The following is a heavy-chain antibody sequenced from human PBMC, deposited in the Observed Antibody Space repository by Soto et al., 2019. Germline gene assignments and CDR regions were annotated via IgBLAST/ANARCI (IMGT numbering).Heavy chain of an antibody. CDR1: GFTFSSYA. V-gene: IGHV3-23*01. CDR2: ISGSGGST. Sequence: GGSLRLSCAASGFTFSSYAMSWVRQAPGKGLEWVSAISGSGGSTYYADSVKGRFTISRDNSKNTLYLQMNSLRAEDTAVYYCAKEGGNVGSGSSYFDYWGQGTLVTVSS. CDR3: AKEGGNVGSGSSYFDY. J-gene: IGHJ4*02. D-gene: IGHD3-10*01.